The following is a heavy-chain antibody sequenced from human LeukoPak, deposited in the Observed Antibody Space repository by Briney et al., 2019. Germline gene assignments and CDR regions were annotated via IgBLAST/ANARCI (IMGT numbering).Heavy chain of an antibody. Sequence: SETLSLTCTVSGGSVTSYYWSWIRQPPGKGLEWIGYIYYSGTTNYNPSLKSRVTISVDTSKNQFSLKLSSVTAAGTAVYYCARGHPYYYDSSGYRKNFDYWGQGTLVTVSS. J-gene: IGHJ4*02. D-gene: IGHD3-22*01. V-gene: IGHV4-59*02. CDR1: GGSVTSYY. CDR2: IYYSGTT. CDR3: ARGHPYYYDSSGYRKNFDY.